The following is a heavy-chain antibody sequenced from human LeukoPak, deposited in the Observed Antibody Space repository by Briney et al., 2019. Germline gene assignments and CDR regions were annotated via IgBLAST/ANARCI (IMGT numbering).Heavy chain of an antibody. CDR2: IATAGDT. V-gene: IGHV3-13*04. CDR1: GFTFSNYD. J-gene: IGHJ6*02. CDR3: VRDPVSSDVYNGMDV. Sequence: GGSLRLSCAASGFTFSNYDFHWVRQATGKSLEWVSAIATAGDTYYPGSVKGRFTISRENAKNSVYLQMNSLRAGDTAVYYCVRDPVSSDVYNGMDVWGQGTTVTVSS. D-gene: IGHD1-14*01.